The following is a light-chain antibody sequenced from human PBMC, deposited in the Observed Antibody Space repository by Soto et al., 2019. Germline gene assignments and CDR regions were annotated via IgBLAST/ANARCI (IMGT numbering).Light chain of an antibody. CDR1: SSDVGGYNY. J-gene: IGLJ2*01. CDR2: DVS. CDR3: CSYAGSYTFL. Sequence: QSALTQPRSVSGSPGQSVTLSCTVTSSDVGGYNYVSWYQQHPGKAPKLMIYDVSKRPSGVPDRFSDSKSGNTASLTISGLQAEDEADYYCCSYAGSYTFLFGGGTKLTVL. V-gene: IGLV2-11*01.